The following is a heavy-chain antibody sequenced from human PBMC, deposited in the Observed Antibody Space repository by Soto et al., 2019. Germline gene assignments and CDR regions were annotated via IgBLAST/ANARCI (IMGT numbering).Heavy chain of an antibody. CDR2: IYYSGST. D-gene: IGHD3-10*01. V-gene: IGHV4-59*01. CDR3: ATSDKGMAPFDI. Sequence: PSETLSLTCTVSGGSISSYYWSWIRRPPGKGLEWIGYIYYSGSTNYNPSLKSRVTISVDTSKNQFSLKLSSVTAADTVVYSCATSDKGMAPFDIWGEGTMGPVAS. CDR1: GGSISSYY. J-gene: IGHJ3*02.